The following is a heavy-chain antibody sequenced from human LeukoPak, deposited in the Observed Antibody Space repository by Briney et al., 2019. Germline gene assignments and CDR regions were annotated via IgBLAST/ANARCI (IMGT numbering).Heavy chain of an antibody. CDR3: ARTYSSSDEFDY. V-gene: IGHV1-46*01. J-gene: IGHJ4*02. Sequence: GASVKVSCKASGYTFTSYYMHWVRQAPGQGLEWMGIINPSGGSTSYAQKFQGRVAMTRDTSTSRVYMEVSSLSSEDTAVYYCARTYSSSDEFDYWGQGTLVTVSS. D-gene: IGHD6-13*01. CDR2: INPSGGST. CDR1: GYTFTSYY.